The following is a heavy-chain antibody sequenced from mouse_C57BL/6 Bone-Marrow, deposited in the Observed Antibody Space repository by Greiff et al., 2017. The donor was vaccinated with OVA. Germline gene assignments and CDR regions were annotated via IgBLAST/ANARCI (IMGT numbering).Heavy chain of an antibody. D-gene: IGHD2-2*01. CDR1: GYTFTDYN. Sequence: EVQLQQSGPELVKPGASVKIPCKASGYTFTDYNMDWVKQSHGKSLEWIGDINPNNGGTIYNQKFKGKATLTVDKSSRTAYLELRSLTSEDTAVYYCAGRALWLRRGAFDYWGQGTTLTVSS. CDR3: AGRALWLRRGAFDY. V-gene: IGHV1-18*01. J-gene: IGHJ2*01. CDR2: INPNNGGT.